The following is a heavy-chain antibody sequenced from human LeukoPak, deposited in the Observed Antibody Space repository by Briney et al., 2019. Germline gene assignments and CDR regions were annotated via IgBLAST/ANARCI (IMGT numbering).Heavy chain of an antibody. CDR1: GFTFSSYA. D-gene: IGHD6-13*01. CDR3: AKRLSSSWYEWTIDY. V-gene: IGHV3-23*01. J-gene: IGHJ4*02. Sequence: GGSLRLSCAASGFTFSSYAKSWVRQAPGKGLEWVSAISGSGGSTYYADSVKGRFTISRDNSKNTLYLQMNSLRAEDTAVYYCAKRLSSSWYEWTIDYWGQGALVTVSS. CDR2: ISGSGGST.